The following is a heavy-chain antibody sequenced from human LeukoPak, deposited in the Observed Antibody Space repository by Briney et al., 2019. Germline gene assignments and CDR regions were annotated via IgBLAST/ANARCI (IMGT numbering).Heavy chain of an antibody. V-gene: IGHV1-69*13. CDR3: ARDRTQATDPQSDY. Sequence: SVKVSCKASGGTFSSYAISWVRQAPGQGLEWMGGIIPIFGTANYAQKFQGRVTITADESTSTAYMELSSLRSEDTAVYYCARDRTQATDPQSDYWGQGTLVTVSS. CDR1: GGTFSSYA. J-gene: IGHJ4*02. CDR2: IIPIFGTA. D-gene: IGHD3/OR15-3a*01.